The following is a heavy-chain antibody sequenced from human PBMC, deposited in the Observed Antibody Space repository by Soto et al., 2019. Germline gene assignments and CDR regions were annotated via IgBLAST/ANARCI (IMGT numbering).Heavy chain of an antibody. J-gene: IGHJ1*01. CDR1: GGSFSGYY. CDR3: ATLKGYYYDSSGYRYFQH. V-gene: IGHV4-34*01. Sequence: SETLSLTCAVYGGSFSGYYWSWIRQPPGKGLEWIGEINHSGSTNYNPSLKSRVTISVDTSKNQCSLKLSTVTAADTAVYYCATLKGYYYDSSGYRYFQHWGQGTLVTVSS. CDR2: INHSGST. D-gene: IGHD3-22*01.